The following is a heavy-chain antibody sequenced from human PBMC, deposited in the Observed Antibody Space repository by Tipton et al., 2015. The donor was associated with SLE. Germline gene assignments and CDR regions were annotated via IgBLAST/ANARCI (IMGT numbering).Heavy chain of an antibody. CDR1: GFTFSSYA. D-gene: IGHD3-22*01. Sequence: GSLRLSCSASGFTFSSYAMHWVRQAPGKGLEYVSAISSNGGSTYYADSVKGRFTISRDNSKNTLYLQMSSLRAEDTAVYYCVKGKNYDSSGYYSYYFDYWGQGTLVTVSS. J-gene: IGHJ4*02. V-gene: IGHV3-64D*06. CDR2: ISSNGGST. CDR3: VKGKNYDSSGYYSYYFDY.